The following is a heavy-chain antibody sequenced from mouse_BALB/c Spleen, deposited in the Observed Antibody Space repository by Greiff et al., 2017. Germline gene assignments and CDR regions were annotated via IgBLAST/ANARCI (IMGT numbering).Heavy chain of an antibody. CDR1: GYSFTGYF. J-gene: IGHJ2*01. Sequence: EVQLQQSGPELVKPGASVKISCKASGYSFTGYFMNWVMQSHGKSLEWIGRINPYNGDTFYNQKFKGKATLTVDKSSSTAHMELRSLASEDSAVYYCARGGTGGLDYFDYWGQGTTLTVSS. D-gene: IGHD2-13*01. V-gene: IGHV1-20*02. CDR2: INPYNGDT. CDR3: ARGGTGGLDYFDY.